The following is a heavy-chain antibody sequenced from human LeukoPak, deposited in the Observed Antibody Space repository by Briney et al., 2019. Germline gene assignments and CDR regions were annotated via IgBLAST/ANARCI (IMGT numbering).Heavy chain of an antibody. CDR1: GYSISSGYY. D-gene: IGHD4-17*01. CDR2: IYHSGST. Sequence: PSETLSLTCTVSGYSISSGYYWGWIRQPPGKGLEWIGSIYHSGSTYYNPSLKSRVTISVDTSKNQFSLKLSSVTAADTAVYYCARVSSGDLSYYYYYMDVWAKGPRSPSP. CDR3: ARVSSGDLSYYYYYMDV. V-gene: IGHV4-38-2*02. J-gene: IGHJ6*03.